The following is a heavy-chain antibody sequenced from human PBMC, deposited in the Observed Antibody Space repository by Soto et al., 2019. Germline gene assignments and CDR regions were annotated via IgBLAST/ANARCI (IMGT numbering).Heavy chain of an antibody. V-gene: IGHV1-69*13. J-gene: IGHJ4*02. CDR1: GGTFSSYA. Sequence: SVKVSCKASGGTFSSYAISWVRQAPGQGLEWMGGIIPIFGTANYAQKLQGRVTITADESTSTAYMELSSLRSEDTAVYYCARDRGYDRTLDYWGQGTLVTVSS. CDR3: ARDRGYDRTLDY. CDR2: IIPIFGTA. D-gene: IGHD5-12*01.